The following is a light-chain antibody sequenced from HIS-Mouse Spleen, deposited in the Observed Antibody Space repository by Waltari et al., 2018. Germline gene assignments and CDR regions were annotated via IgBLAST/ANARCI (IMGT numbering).Light chain of an antibody. Sequence: DIQMTHSPSPLSASVGDRVTITCQASQDISHYLNWYQQKPGKAPKLLIYDASNLETGVPSRFSGSGSGTDFTFTISSLQPEDIATYYCQQYDNLPPYTFGQGTKLEIK. V-gene: IGKV1-33*01. CDR2: DAS. J-gene: IGKJ2*01. CDR3: QQYDNLPPYT. CDR1: QDISHY.